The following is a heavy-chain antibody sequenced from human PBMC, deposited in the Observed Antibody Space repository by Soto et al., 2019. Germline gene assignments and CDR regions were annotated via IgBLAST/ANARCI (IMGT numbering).Heavy chain of an antibody. CDR2: ISYDGSNK. V-gene: IGHV3-30-3*01. CDR3: ARDMGPYYGSGTRSFDY. CDR1: GFTFSSYA. J-gene: IGHJ4*02. D-gene: IGHD3-10*01. Sequence: QVQLVESGGGVVQPGRSLRLSCAASGFTFSSYAMHWVRQATGKGLEWVAVISYDGSNKYYADSVKGRFTISRDNSKNTLYLQMNSLRAEDTAVYYCARDMGPYYGSGTRSFDYWGQGTLVTVSS.